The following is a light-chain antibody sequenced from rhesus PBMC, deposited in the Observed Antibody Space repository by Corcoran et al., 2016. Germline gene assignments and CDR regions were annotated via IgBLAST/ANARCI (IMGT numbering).Light chain of an antibody. CDR1: ENVNNY. CDR3: QQYTSRPLT. CDR2: RAS. V-gene: IGKV1-74*01. J-gene: IGKJ4*01. Sequence: DIQMTQSPSSLSASVGGRVTITCRASENVNNYLHWYQQKPGKAPKLLIYRASTLQNGVPSRLSGSGSGTDFTLTLSSLQSEDFATYYCQQYTSRPLTFGGGTKVEI.